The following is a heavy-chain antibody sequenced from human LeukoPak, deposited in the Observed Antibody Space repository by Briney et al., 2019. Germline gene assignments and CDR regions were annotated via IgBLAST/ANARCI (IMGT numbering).Heavy chain of an antibody. CDR2: ISSGRSTI. D-gene: IGHD4-11*01. V-gene: IGHV3-48*02. CDR3: ARDYNY. J-gene: IGHJ4*02. CDR1: RFTFSSDR. Sequence: PRGSLRDSCAASRFTFSSDRMNSVRQALGKGLEWASYISSGRSTIYYADSVKGRFTISRDNAKNSLYLQMISLRDEDTAVYYCARDYNYWGQGTLVTVSS.